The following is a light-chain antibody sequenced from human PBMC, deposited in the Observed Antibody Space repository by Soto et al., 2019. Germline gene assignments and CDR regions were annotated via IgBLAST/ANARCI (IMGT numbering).Light chain of an antibody. CDR2: DVS. Sequence: QSVLTQPRSVSGSPGQSVTISCTGTSSDVDAYNYVSWYQQLPGNAPKLMIYDVSKRPSGVPDRFSGSDSGNTASLTISGLQAEDEADYYCCSYAGNYTVVFGGGTKLTVL. V-gene: IGLV2-11*01. CDR3: CSYAGNYTVV. CDR1: SSDVDAYNY. J-gene: IGLJ3*02.